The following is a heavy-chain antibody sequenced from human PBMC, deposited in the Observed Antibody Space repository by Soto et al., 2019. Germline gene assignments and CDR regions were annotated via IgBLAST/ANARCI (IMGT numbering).Heavy chain of an antibody. J-gene: IGHJ5*01. D-gene: IGHD2-15*01. Sequence: GGSLRLSCEASGFKFDDYMMHWVRQAPGKGLEWISRISWDGDFLDYADSIKGRFTVSRDNSNNSLYLHMHRLKTEDTAFYYCAKEGNGGSSLDSWGQGTLVTVSS. CDR2: ISWDGDFL. CDR3: AKEGNGGSSLDS. V-gene: IGHV3-43*01. CDR1: GFKFDDYM.